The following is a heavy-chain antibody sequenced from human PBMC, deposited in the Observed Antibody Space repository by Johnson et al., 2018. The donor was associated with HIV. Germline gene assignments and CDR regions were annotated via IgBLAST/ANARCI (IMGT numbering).Heavy chain of an antibody. J-gene: IGHJ3*02. Sequence: VQLVESGGGVVQPGRSLRLSCAASGFSVSSKYMSWVRQAPGKGLEWVSVIYSGGTTYYADSVKGRFTISRDTSENTVYLQMNSLRAEDTAVYYCARDGMAATKANIWGQGTMVTVSS. CDR2: IYSGGTT. CDR1: GFSVSSKY. V-gene: IGHV3-66*01. D-gene: IGHD1-14*01. CDR3: ARDGMAATKANI.